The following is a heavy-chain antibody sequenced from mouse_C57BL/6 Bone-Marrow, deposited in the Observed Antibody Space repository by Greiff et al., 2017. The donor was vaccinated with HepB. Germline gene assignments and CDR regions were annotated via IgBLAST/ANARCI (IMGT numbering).Heavy chain of an antibody. J-gene: IGHJ1*03. CDR3: YYYGSSYWYFDV. Sequence: QVQLQQSGAELARPGASVKLSCKASGYTFTSYGISWVKQRTGQGLEWIGEIYPRSGNTYYNEKFKGKGTLTADKSSSTAYMELRSLTSEDSAVYFCYYYGSSYWYFDVWGTGTTVTVSS. CDR2: IYPRSGNT. D-gene: IGHD1-1*01. V-gene: IGHV1-81*01. CDR1: GYTFTSYG.